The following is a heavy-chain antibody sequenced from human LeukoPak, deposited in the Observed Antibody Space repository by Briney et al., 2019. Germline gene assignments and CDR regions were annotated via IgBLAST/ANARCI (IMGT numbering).Heavy chain of an antibody. CDR3: ARVLHDYSNYVG. CDR1: GYTFTGYY. D-gene: IGHD4-11*01. CDR2: ISAYNGNT. J-gene: IGHJ4*02. V-gene: IGHV1-18*04. Sequence: ASVKVSCKASGYTFTGYYMHWVRQAPGQGLEWIGWISAYNGNTNYAQKLQGRVTMTTDTSTSTAYMELRSLRSDDTAVYYCARVLHDYSNYVGWGQGTLVTVSS.